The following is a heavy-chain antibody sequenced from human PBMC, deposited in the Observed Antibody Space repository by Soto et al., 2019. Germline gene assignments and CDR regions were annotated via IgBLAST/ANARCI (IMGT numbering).Heavy chain of an antibody. V-gene: IGHV1-8*01. CDR3: ACVQLRLGWRGNIALSGYYDRSGYYPAYYDYGMDV. D-gene: IGHD3-22*01. CDR2: MNPNSGNT. J-gene: IGHJ6*02. CDR1: GYTFTSYD. Sequence: ASVKVSCKASGYTFTSYDINWVRQATGQGLEWMGWMNPNSGNTGYAQKFQGRVTMTRNTSISTAYMELSSLRSEDTALSCGACVQLRLGWRGNIALSGYYDRSGYYPAYYDYGMDVWGQGTTVTVSS.